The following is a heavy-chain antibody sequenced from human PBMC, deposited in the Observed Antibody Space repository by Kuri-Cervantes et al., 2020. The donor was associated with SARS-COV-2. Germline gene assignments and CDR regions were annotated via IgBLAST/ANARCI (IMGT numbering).Heavy chain of an antibody. V-gene: IGHV3-53*01. CDR2: IYSGGST. Sequence: GGSLRLSCAASGFTVSSNYMSWVRQAPGKGLEWVSVIYSGGSTYYADSVKGRFTISRDNSKNTLYLQMNSLRAEDTAVYYCAREDYDFWSGYFGYYYYGMDVWGQGTTVTVSS. D-gene: IGHD3-3*01. J-gene: IGHJ6*02. CDR1: GFTVSSNY. CDR3: AREDYDFWSGYFGYYYYGMDV.